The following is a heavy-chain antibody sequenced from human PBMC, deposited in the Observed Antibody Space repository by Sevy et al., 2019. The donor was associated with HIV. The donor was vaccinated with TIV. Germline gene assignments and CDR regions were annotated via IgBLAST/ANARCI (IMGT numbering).Heavy chain of an antibody. CDR1: GFTFSDYY. J-gene: IGHJ3*02. V-gene: IGHV3-11*01. D-gene: IGHD3-3*01. CDR3: ARVRYYDFWSGYYTHDAFDI. Sequence: GGSLRLSCAASGFTFSDYYMSWIRQAPGKGLEWVSYISSSGSTIYYADSVKGRFTISRDNAKNSLYLQMNSLRAEDTAVYYCARVRYYDFWSGYYTHDAFDIWGQGTMVTVSS. CDR2: ISSSGSTI.